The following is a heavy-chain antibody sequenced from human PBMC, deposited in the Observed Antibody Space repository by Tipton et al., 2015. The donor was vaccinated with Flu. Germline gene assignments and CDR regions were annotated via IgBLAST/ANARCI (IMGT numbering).Heavy chain of an antibody. CDR3: ARRDYSNYVSEPKNWFDP. CDR1: GYSIRSDYY. CDR2: IHRSGNT. V-gene: IGHV4-38-2*01. J-gene: IGHJ5*02. D-gene: IGHD4-11*01. Sequence: GSLRLSCSVSGYSIRSDYYWGWIRQPPGKGLEWLGNIHRSGNTYYNSSLKSRVTISLDKSKNQFSLRLVSMTATDTAVYYCARRDYSNYVSEPKNWFDPWGQGILVTVSS.